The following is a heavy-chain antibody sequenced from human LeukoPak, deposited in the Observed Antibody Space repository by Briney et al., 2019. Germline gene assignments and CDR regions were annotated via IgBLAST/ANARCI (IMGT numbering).Heavy chain of an antibody. J-gene: IGHJ4*02. Sequence: SETLSLTCAVYGGSFSGYYWSWIRQPPGKGLEWIGEINHSGSTNYNPSLKSRVTISVDTSKNQFSLKLSSVTAADTAVYYCARHRGPRVRGIIDYWGQGTLVTVSS. CDR2: INHSGST. CDR1: GGSFSGYY. V-gene: IGHV4-34*01. D-gene: IGHD3-10*01. CDR3: ARHRGPRVRGIIDY.